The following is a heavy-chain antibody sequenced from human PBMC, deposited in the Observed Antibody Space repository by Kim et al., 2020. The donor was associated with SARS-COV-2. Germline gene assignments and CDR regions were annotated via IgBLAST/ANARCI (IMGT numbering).Heavy chain of an antibody. CDR3: AKDSVLRYFDWLLYRDYYYGMDV. CDR2: ISGSGGST. J-gene: IGHJ6*02. D-gene: IGHD3-9*01. CDR1: GFTFSSYA. V-gene: IGHV3-23*01. Sequence: GGSLRLSCAASGFTFSSYAMSWVRQAPGKGLEWVSAISGSGGSTYYADSVKGRFTISRDNSKNTLYLQMNSLRAEDTAVYYCAKDSVLRYFDWLLYRDYYYGMDVWGQGTTVTVSS.